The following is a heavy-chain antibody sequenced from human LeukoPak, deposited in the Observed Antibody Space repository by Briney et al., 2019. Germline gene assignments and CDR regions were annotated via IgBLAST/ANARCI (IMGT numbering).Heavy chain of an antibody. V-gene: IGHV4-39*01. CDR1: GDAISSGTYY. Sequence: TSETLSLTCTVPGDAISSGTYYWDWIRQAPGQGLEWIGNIYHSGITYYTPSFESRVTMTVDTSRNQFSLKLNSLTAADTAVYYCARHHATSNCFDPWGQGILVTVSS. J-gene: IGHJ5*02. CDR3: ARHHATSNCFDP. CDR2: IYHSGIT.